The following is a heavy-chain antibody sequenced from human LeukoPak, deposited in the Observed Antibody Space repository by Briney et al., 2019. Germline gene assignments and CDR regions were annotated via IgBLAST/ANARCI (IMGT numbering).Heavy chain of an antibody. Sequence: PSETLSLTCAVYGGSFSGYYWSWIRQPPGKGLEWIGEINHSGSTNYNPSLKSRVTISVDTSKNQFSLKLSSVTAADTAVYYCARVGPPNFWSGYLSGYFDYWGQGTLVTVSS. CDR1: GGSFSGYY. D-gene: IGHD3-3*01. J-gene: IGHJ4*02. V-gene: IGHV4-34*01. CDR3: ARVGPPNFWSGYLSGYFDY. CDR2: INHSGST.